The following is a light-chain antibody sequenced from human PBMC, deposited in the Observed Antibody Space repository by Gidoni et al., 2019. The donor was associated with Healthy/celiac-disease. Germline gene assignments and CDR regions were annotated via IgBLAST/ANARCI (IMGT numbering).Light chain of an antibody. J-gene: IGKJ2*01. CDR2: DAS. V-gene: IGKV3-11*01. Sequence: EIVLTQSPATLSLSPGVRATLSCRASQSVSRYLTWYQQKPGQAPRLLIYDASNSATGIPARFSGSGSGTDFTLTISSLEPEDFAVYSCQQRSNWPPMYTFGQGTKLEIK. CDR1: QSVSRY. CDR3: QQRSNWPPMYT.